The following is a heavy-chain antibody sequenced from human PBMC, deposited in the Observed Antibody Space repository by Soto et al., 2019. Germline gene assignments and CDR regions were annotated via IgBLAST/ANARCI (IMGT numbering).Heavy chain of an antibody. Sequence: ASVKVSCKASGYTFTSYAMHWVRQAPGQRLEWMGWINAGNGNTKYSQKFQGRVTITRDTSASTAYMELSSLRSEDTAVYYCARAARIPVSYYYYMDVWGKGTTVTVSS. CDR2: INAGNGNT. V-gene: IGHV1-3*01. CDR3: ARAARIPVSYYYYMDV. CDR1: GYTFTSYA. J-gene: IGHJ6*03.